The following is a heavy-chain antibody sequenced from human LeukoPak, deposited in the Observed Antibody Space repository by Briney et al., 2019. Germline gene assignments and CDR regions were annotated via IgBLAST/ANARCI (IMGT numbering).Heavy chain of an antibody. V-gene: IGHV1-69*06. Sequence: SVKVSCKASGGTFSSYAISWVRQAPGQGLEWMGGIIPIFGTANYAQKFQGRVTITADKSTSTAYMELSSLRSEDTAVYYCATAPYYDILTGYYNEREFDYWGQGTLVTVSS. J-gene: IGHJ4*02. D-gene: IGHD3-9*01. CDR3: ATAPYYDILTGYYNEREFDY. CDR1: GGTFSSYA. CDR2: IIPIFGTA.